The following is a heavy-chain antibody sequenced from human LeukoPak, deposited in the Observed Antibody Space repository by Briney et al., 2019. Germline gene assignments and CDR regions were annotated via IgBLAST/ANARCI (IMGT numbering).Heavy chain of an antibody. CDR1: GFTFSSYW. CDR3: ARSSSGWEDFDY. J-gene: IGHJ4*02. Sequence: PGGSLRLSCAASGFTFSSYWMSWVRQTPGKGLEWVANIKQDGSEKYYVDSVKGRFTISRGSAKNSLYLQMNSLRAEDTAVYYCARSSSGWEDFDYWGQGTLVTVSS. CDR2: IKQDGSEK. D-gene: IGHD6-25*01. V-gene: IGHV3-7*03.